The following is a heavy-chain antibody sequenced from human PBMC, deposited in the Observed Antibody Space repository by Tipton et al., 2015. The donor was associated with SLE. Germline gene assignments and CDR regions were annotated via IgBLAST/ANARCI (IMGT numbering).Heavy chain of an antibody. CDR2: IYYSGST. D-gene: IGHD3-3*01. CDR1: GGSISSHY. Sequence: TLSLTCTVSGGSISSHYWSWIRQPPGKGLEWIGYIYYSGSTNYNPSLKSRVTISVDTSKNQFSLKLSSVTAADTAAYYCARVAYDFWSGYSYYFDYWGQGTLVIVSS. CDR3: ARVAYDFWSGYSYYFDY. V-gene: IGHV4-59*11. J-gene: IGHJ4*02.